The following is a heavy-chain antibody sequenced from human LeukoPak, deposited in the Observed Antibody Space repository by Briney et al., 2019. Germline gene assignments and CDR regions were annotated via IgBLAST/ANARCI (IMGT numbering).Heavy chain of an antibody. CDR2: ISGDGGST. V-gene: IGHV3-43*02. D-gene: IGHD2-15*01. CDR1: GFTFDDYA. Sequence: GGSLRLSCAASGFTFDDYAMHWVRQAPGKGLEWVSLISGDGGSTYYADSVKGRFTISRDNSKNSLYLQMNSLRTEDTALYYCARDVYGEYCSGGSGYYYYYGMDVWGQGTTVTVSS. CDR3: ARDVYGEYCSGGSGYYYYYGMDV. J-gene: IGHJ6*02.